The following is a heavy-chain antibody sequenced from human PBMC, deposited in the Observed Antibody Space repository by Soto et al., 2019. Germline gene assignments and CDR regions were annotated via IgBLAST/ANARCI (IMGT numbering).Heavy chain of an antibody. CDR3: ATLKLGVTTTFDD. V-gene: IGHV4-30-2*01. CDR2: IYHSGST. CDR1: GGSISSGGYS. D-gene: IGHD4-17*01. J-gene: IGHJ4*02. Sequence: SETLSLTCAVSGGSISSGGYSWSWIRQPPGKGLEWIGYIYHSGSTYYNPSLKSRVTISVDRSKNQFSLKLSSVTAADTAMYYCATLKLGVTTTFDDWGQGTLVTVSS.